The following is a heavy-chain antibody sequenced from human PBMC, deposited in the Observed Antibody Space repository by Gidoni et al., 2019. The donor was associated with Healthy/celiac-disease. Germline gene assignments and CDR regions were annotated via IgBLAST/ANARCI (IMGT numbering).Heavy chain of an antibody. Sequence: EVQLVESGGGLVKPGGSLRLSCEASGLTFRSYSRNWVRQAPGKWLEWVSSISSMSSYIYYSDSVKGRFTISRDNAKNSLYLQMNSLRAEDTAVYYCARNRSYNYYYGMDVWGQGTTVTVSS. CDR2: ISSMSSYI. CDR1: GLTFRSYS. V-gene: IGHV3-21*01. J-gene: IGHJ6*02. CDR3: ARNRSYNYYYGMDV. D-gene: IGHD5-18*01.